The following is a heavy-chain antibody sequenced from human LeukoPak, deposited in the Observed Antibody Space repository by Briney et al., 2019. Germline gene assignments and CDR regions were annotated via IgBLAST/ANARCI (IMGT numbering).Heavy chain of an antibody. J-gene: IGHJ4*02. CDR1: GFTFSSYG. V-gene: IGHV3-30*02. CDR3: AKDHGYSYGPFDY. CDR2: IRYDGSNK. Sequence: GGSLRLSCAASGFTFSSYGMHWVRQAPGKGLEWVAFIRYDGSNKYYADSVKGRFTISRDNSKNTLYLQMNSLRAEDTAVYYCAKDHGYSYGPFDYWGQGTLVTVSS. D-gene: IGHD5-18*01.